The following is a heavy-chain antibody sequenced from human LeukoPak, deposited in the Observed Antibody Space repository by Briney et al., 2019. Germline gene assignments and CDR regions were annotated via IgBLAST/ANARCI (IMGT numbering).Heavy chain of an antibody. CDR2: ISGGGSYT. J-gene: IGHJ4*02. Sequence: GGSLRLSCAASGFTFSSYAMSWVRQGPGKGLEWVSTISGGGSYTYYADSVKGRFTISRDNAKNTLYLQINSLRAEDTAVYYCARDRGESYFDYWGQGTLVTVSS. CDR3: ARDRGESYFDY. V-gene: IGHV3-23*01. CDR1: GFTFSSYA. D-gene: IGHD3-10*01.